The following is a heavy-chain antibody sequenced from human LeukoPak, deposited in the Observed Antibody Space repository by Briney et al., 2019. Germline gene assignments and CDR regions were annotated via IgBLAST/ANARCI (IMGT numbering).Heavy chain of an antibody. Sequence: GGSLRLSCAASGFTFSSYAMSWVRQAPGKGLEWVSAISGSGGSTYYADSVKGRFTISRDNAKNSLYLQMNSLRAEDTAVYYCASESTGIAAAGSSGRLYYFDYWGQGTLVTVSS. CDR3: ASESTGIAAAGSSGRLYYFDY. CDR2: ISGSGGST. D-gene: IGHD6-13*01. J-gene: IGHJ4*02. V-gene: IGHV3-23*01. CDR1: GFTFSSYA.